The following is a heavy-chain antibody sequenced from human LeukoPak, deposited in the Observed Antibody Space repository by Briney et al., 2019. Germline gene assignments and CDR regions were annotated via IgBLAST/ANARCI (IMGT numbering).Heavy chain of an antibody. J-gene: IGHJ4*02. CDR2: IYPGDSDT. CDR1: GYSFTSYW. Sequence: HGESLKISCKGSGYSFTSYWIGWVRQMPGKGLEWMGIIYPGDSDTRYSPSFQGQVTISADKSISTAYLQWGSLKASDTAMYYCARRNDFWSGYYAFDYWGQGTLVTVSS. D-gene: IGHD3-3*01. V-gene: IGHV5-51*01. CDR3: ARRNDFWSGYYAFDY.